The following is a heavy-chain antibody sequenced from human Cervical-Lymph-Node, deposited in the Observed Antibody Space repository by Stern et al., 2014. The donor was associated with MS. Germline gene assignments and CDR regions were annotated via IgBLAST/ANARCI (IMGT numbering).Heavy chain of an antibody. CDR3: ARPRGGYYYYAMDV. CDR2: ISAYNGNT. J-gene: IGHJ6*02. CDR1: GYTFSSYA. D-gene: IGHD2-15*01. Sequence: VQLLESGAEVKKPGASVKVSCQASGYTFSSYAINWVRQAPGQGLEWMGWISAYNGNTNYALKVLGRVTMTTDTSTNTAYMELRDLTSDDTAVYYCARPRGGYYYYAMDVWGQGTTVTVSS. V-gene: IGHV1-18*01.